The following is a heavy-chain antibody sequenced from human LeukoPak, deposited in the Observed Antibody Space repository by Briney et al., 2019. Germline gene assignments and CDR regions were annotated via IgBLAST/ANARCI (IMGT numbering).Heavy chain of an antibody. V-gene: IGHV4-31*03. CDR1: GGSISSGGYH. J-gene: IGHJ5*02. Sequence: PSETLSLTCTVSGGSISSGGYHWSWIRQHPGKGLEWIGYIYYSGTTSYNPSLKSRVTISVDTSKKKFSLKVSSVTVADTAVYYCARLGYGDYLNWFDPWGQGTLVTVSS. CDR2: IYYSGTT. CDR3: ARLGYGDYLNWFDP. D-gene: IGHD4-17*01.